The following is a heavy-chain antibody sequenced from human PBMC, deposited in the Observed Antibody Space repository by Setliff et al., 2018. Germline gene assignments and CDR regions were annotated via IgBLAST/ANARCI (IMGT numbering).Heavy chain of an antibody. CDR3: ARDPFRNYDTAPVWFDP. V-gene: IGHV1-18*01. CDR1: GYTFRSYG. J-gene: IGHJ5*02. Sequence: ASVKVSCKASGYTFRSYGITWVRQAPGQGLEWMGWISPYKSDTNYAQWLQDRVTMTIDTSATTVYMELKSLRSDDTAVYYCARDPFRNYDTAPVWFDPWGQGTLVTVS. CDR2: ISPYKSDT. D-gene: IGHD3-22*01.